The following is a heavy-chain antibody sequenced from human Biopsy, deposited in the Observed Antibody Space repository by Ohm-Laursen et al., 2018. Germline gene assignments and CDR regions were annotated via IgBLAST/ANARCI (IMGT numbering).Heavy chain of an antibody. CDR2: IVPILGTV. J-gene: IGHJ4*02. CDR1: GGPFNNHA. CDR3: ATDADGYYTEFDF. Sequence: GASVKVSCKASGGPFNNHAFSWVRQAPGQGLEWLGRIVPILGTVNYAQRFQGRVALTADKSTSTAYMELNRLISDDTAVYYCATDADGYYTEFDFWGQGTLITVSS. D-gene: IGHD5-24*01. V-gene: IGHV1-69*04.